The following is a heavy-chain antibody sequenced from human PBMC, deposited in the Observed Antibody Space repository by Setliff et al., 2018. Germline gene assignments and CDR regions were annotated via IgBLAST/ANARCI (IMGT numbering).Heavy chain of an antibody. J-gene: IGHJ4*02. CDR2: ILPLFGSA. CDR3: ARGPISGSGTYYGAD. V-gene: IGHV1-69*13. D-gene: IGHD3-10*01. CDR1: GGTLRTYA. Sequence: SVKVSCKASGGTLRTYAFNWVRQAPGQGLEWVGGILPLFGSATYARKFQGRVTITADESTSTTYMEVSSLTSEDTAEYFCARGPISGSGTYYGADWGQGTLVTV.